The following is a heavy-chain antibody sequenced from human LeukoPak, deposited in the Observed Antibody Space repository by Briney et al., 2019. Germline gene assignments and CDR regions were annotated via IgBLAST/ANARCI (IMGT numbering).Heavy chain of an antibody. CDR2: ISGSSSYI. J-gene: IGHJ4*02. CDR1: GFTFSSYS. CDR3: ARDRARADY. D-gene: IGHD3-10*01. Sequence: GGSLRLSCAASGFTFSSYSMNWVRQAPGKGLEWVSSISGSSSYIYYADSVKGRFTISRDNGKNSLYLQMNSLRAEDTAVYYCARDRARADYWGQGTLVTVSS. V-gene: IGHV3-21*01.